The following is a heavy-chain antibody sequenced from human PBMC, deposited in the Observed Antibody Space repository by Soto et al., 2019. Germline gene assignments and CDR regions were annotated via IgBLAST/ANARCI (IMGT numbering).Heavy chain of an antibody. CDR3: ARALTGYGMDV. Sequence: QVQLVQSGVEVREPGASVKVSCKAVRYIFTNYGVSWVRQAPGQGLEWMGWITTYNGNTEYAQKFQGRVTMTTDASTSTAYMDLGRLRSDDTAIYYCARALTGYGMDVWGQGTTVTVSS. CDR2: ITTYNGNT. J-gene: IGHJ6*02. V-gene: IGHV1-18*01. CDR1: RYIFTNYG.